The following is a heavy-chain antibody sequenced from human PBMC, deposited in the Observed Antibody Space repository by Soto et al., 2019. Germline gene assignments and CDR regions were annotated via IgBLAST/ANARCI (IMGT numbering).Heavy chain of an antibody. V-gene: IGHV4-59*01. J-gene: IGHJ5*02. CDR1: GGSISSYY. CDR2: IYYSGST. D-gene: IGHD3-10*01. CDR3: ARGGGLWFGELYWFDP. Sequence: SETLSLTCTVSGGSISSYYWSWIRQPPGKGLEWIGYIYYSGSTNYNPSLKSRVTISVDTSKNQFSLKLSSVTAADTAVYYCARGGGLWFGELYWFDPWGQGTLVTVSS.